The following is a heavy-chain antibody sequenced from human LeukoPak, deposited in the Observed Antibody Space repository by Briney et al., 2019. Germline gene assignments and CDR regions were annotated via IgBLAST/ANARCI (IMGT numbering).Heavy chain of an antibody. CDR2: ISGSGGGT. Sequence: GGSLRLSCAASGLTFSSYAMSWVRQAPGKGLEWVSAISGSGGGTSYADSVKGRFTISRDNSKNTLYLQMNSLRAEDTAVYYCAKAYSSGWYYFDSWGQGTLVTVSS. V-gene: IGHV3-23*01. J-gene: IGHJ4*02. CDR3: AKAYSSGWYYFDS. CDR1: GLTFSSYA. D-gene: IGHD6-19*01.